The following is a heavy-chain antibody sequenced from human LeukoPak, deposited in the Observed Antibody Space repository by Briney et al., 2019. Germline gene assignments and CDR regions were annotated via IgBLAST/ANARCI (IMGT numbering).Heavy chain of an antibody. Sequence: GGSLRLSCAASGFAFSDYYMSWIRQAPGKGLEWVSYITSSGSTIYHADSVKGRFTISRDNAKNSLYLQMNSLRAEDTAVYYCARYDTMVRGVDYWGQGTLVTVSS. CDR3: ARYDTMVRGVDY. D-gene: IGHD3-10*01. CDR2: ITSSGSTI. J-gene: IGHJ4*02. V-gene: IGHV3-11*04. CDR1: GFAFSDYY.